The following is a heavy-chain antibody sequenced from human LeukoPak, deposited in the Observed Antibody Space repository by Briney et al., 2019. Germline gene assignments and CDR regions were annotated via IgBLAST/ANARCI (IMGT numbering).Heavy chain of an antibody. CDR3: ARDPVRPARRLDY. J-gene: IGHJ4*02. CDR2: VSAYNGAT. V-gene: IGHV1-18*01. Sequence: GWVSAYNGATNYAQSFQGRVTMTTDTSTSTAYMELSRLRSDDTAVYYCARDPVRPARRLDYWGQGTLVTVSS.